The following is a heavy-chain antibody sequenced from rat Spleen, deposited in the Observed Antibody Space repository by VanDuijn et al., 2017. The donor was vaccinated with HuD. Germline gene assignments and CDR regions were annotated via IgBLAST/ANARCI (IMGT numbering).Heavy chain of an antibody. J-gene: IGHJ2*01. CDR2: MWYDGDA. D-gene: IGHD1-4*01. Sequence: QVQLKESGPGLVQPSQTLSLTCTVSGFSLNNYGLIWVRQPPGKGLEWMGRMWYDGDAAYNSALKSRLSISRDTSKNQVFLNMNGLQTDDTAIYFCVRERVPGFAFYFDYWGQGVMVTVSS. CDR1: GFSLNNYG. V-gene: IGHV2-63*01. CDR3: VRERVPGFAFYFDY.